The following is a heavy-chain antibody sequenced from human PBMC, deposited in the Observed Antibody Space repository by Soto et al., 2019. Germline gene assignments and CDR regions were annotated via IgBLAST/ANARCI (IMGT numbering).Heavy chain of an antibody. J-gene: IGHJ6*02. V-gene: IGHV3-30*18. CDR3: AKDKTISDYYYFGMDV. D-gene: IGHD3-3*02. CDR2: ISYDGSNT. CDR1: GFDFNSYA. Sequence: QVQLVESGGGVVHPGRSLRLSCAASGFDFNSYAMHWVRQAPGKGLEWVALISYDGSNTEYADSVKGRFTISRDNSKNTLYLHVNSRRDEDTAVYHCAKDKTISDYYYFGMDVWGQGTTVTVSS.